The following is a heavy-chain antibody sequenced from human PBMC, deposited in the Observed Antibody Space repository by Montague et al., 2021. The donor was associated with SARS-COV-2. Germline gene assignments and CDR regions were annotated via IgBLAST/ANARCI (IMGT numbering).Heavy chain of an antibody. CDR1: GGSIFSNSFY. V-gene: IGHV4-39*01. D-gene: IGHD1-26*01. CDR3: ARSTVGTSHFDY. CDR2: VLSSGST. Sequence: SETLSLTCTVSGGSIFSNSFYWGWIRQSPGQGLEWIGNVLSSGSTFYNPSLRSRVTMSEDMSKNQFSPKLMSVTAADTAVYYCARSTVGTSHFDYWGQGTLVIVSS. J-gene: IGHJ4*02.